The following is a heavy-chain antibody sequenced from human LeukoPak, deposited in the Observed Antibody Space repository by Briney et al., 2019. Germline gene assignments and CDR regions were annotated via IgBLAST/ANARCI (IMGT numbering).Heavy chain of an antibody. D-gene: IGHD3-3*01. Sequence: SGTMSLTCAVSGGCISSSNWWSWVRQPPGKGLEWIGEIYHSGSTNYNPSLKSRVTMSVDTSKNQFSLKLSSVTAADTAVYYCARESPIFGVVTALDYWGQGTLVTVSS. CDR2: IYHSGST. V-gene: IGHV4-4*02. J-gene: IGHJ4*02. CDR1: GGCISSSNW. CDR3: ARESPIFGVVTALDY.